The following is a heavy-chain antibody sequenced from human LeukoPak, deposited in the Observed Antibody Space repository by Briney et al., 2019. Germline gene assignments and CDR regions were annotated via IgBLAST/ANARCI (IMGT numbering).Heavy chain of an antibody. CDR1: GFTFRDYG. CDR2: IWYDGSNK. J-gene: IGHJ4*02. V-gene: IGHV3-33*01. Sequence: GGSLGLSCAASGFTFRDYGMHWVRQAPGKGLEWVAVIWYDGSNKVYGESVKGRFTISRDNSKNTLYLQMNSLRAEDTAVYYCARSIPRYDGSGYYPDSWGQGILVTVSS. D-gene: IGHD3-22*01. CDR3: ARSIPRYDGSGYYPDS.